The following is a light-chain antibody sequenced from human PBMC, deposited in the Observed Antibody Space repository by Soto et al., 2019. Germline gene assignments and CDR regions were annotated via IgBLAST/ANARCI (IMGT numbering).Light chain of an antibody. CDR2: AES. CDR3: QQSYSTPLT. CDR1: QSMSSY. V-gene: IGKV1-39*01. J-gene: IGKJ4*01. Sequence: DIQMTQSPSSLSASVGDRVTITCRASQSMSSYLKWYQQKPGKAPKLLIYAESSLQSGVPSRFSGSGSGTDFTLTISSLQPEDFATYYCQQSYSTPLTFGGGTKVEIK.